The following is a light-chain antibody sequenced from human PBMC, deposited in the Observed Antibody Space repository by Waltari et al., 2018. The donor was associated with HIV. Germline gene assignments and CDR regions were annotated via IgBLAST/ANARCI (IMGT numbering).Light chain of an antibody. CDR1: SSNTGAGYD. CDR2: GNS. Sequence: QSVLTQPPSVSGPPGQRVTISGTGSSSNTGAGYDVHWYQQLPGTAPKLLIYGNSNRPSGVPDRFSGSKSGTSASLAITGLQAEDEADYYCQSYDSSLSAVVFGGGTKLTVL. V-gene: IGLV1-40*01. CDR3: QSYDSSLSAVV. J-gene: IGLJ2*01.